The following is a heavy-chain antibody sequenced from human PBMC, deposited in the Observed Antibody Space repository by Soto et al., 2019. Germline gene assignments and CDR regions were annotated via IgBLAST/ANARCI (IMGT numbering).Heavy chain of an antibody. CDR2: IYYSGST. Sequence: SETLSLTCTVSGGSISSSSYYWGWIRQPPGKGLEWIGSIYYSGSTYYNPSLKSRVTISVDTSKNQFPLKLSSVTAADTAVYYCARRELELHNWFDPWGQGTLVTVSS. V-gene: IGHV4-39*01. CDR3: ARRELELHNWFDP. D-gene: IGHD1-7*01. CDR1: GGSISSSSYY. J-gene: IGHJ5*02.